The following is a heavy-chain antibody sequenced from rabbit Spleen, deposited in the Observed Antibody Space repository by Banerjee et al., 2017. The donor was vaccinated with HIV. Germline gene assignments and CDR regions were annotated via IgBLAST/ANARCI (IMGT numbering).Heavy chain of an antibody. D-gene: IGHD7-1*01. CDR2: IAAGSGIT. CDR1: GFSFSSRYY. CDR3: ARDTGTSFSTYGMDL. Sequence: QEQVEESGGGLVQPEGSLTLTCTASGFSFSSRYYMCWVRQAPGKGLEWIACIAAGSGITYYASWAKGRFTISRTSSTTVSLKMTSLTAADTATYFCARDTGTSFSTYGMDLWGPGTLVTVS. V-gene: IGHV1S45*01. J-gene: IGHJ6*01.